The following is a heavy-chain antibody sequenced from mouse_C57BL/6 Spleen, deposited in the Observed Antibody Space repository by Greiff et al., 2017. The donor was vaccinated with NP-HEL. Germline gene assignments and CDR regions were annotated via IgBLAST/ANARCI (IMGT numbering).Heavy chain of an antibody. D-gene: IGHD1-1*01. Sequence: EVKLVESGGDLVKPGGSLKLSCAASGFTFSSYGMSWVRQTPDKRLEWVATISSGGSYTYYPDSVKGRFTISRDNAKNTLYLQMSSLKSEDTAMYYCASTTESSYFDVWGTGTTVTVSS. CDR3: ASTTESSYFDV. CDR1: GFTFSSYG. CDR2: ISSGGSYT. V-gene: IGHV5-6*01. J-gene: IGHJ1*03.